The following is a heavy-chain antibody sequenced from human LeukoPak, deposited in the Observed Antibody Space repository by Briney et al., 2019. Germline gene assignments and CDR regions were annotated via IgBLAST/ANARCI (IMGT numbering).Heavy chain of an antibody. J-gene: IGHJ3*02. D-gene: IGHD3-10*01. V-gene: IGHV3-30-3*01. CDR1: GFTFSSYA. CDR3: ARDPGRGYYGSGSYYNVKSPNRHDAFDI. Sequence: PGGSLRLSCAASGFTFSSYAMHWVRQAPGKGLEWVAVISYDGSNKYYADSVKGRFTISRDNSKNTLYLQMNSLRAEDTAVYYCARDPGRGYYGSGSYYNVKSPNRHDAFDIWGQGTMVTVSS. CDR2: ISYDGSNK.